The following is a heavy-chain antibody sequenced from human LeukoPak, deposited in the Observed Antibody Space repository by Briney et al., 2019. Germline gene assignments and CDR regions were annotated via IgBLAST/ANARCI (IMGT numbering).Heavy chain of an antibody. CDR2: INSDGSST. CDR3: ARDQNYDILTHDAFDI. Sequence: PGGSLRLSCAASGFTFSSYWMHWVRQAPGKGLVWVSRINSDGSSTSYAVSVKGRFSISQDNAKSTLYLQMNSLRAEDTAVYYCARDQNYDILTHDAFDIWGQGTMVTVSS. D-gene: IGHD3-9*01. V-gene: IGHV3-74*01. CDR1: GFTFSSYW. J-gene: IGHJ3*02.